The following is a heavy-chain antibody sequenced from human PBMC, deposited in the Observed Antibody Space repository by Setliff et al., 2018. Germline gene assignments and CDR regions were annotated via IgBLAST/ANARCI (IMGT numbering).Heavy chain of an antibody. CDR2: IRSNSPTL. Sequence: PGGSLRLSCAASGFTFSSFDLSWVRQTPGKGLEWISTIRSNSPTLYYADSVQGRFTISRDNAKNSLYVQMNSLRPEDTAVYYCARTCSGSGCYAGLESWGQGTPVTVSS. J-gene: IGHJ4*02. V-gene: IGHV3-48*04. D-gene: IGHD2-15*01. CDR3: ARTCSGSGCYAGLES. CDR1: GFTFSSFD.